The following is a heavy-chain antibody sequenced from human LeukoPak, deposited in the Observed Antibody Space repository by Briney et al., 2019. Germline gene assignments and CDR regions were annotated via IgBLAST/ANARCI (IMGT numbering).Heavy chain of an antibody. CDR3: AKDSPGEYDSSGSTFDY. CDR2: ISGSGGST. J-gene: IGHJ4*02. D-gene: IGHD3-22*01. V-gene: IGHV3-23*01. Sequence: PGGSLRLSCAASGFTFSSYAMSWVRQAPGKGLEWVSAISGSGGSTYYADSVKGRLTISRDNSKNTLYLQMNSLRAEDTAVYYCAKDSPGEYDSSGSTFDYWGQGTLVTVSS. CDR1: GFTFSSYA.